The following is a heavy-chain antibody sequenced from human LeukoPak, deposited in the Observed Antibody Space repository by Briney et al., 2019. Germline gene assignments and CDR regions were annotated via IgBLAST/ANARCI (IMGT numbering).Heavy chain of an antibody. CDR3: ASVSYDSSGYYDY. CDR2: IYSGGST. Sequence: PGGSLRLSCAASGFTVSSNYMSWVRQAPGKGLEWVSVIYSGGSTYYADSVKGRFTISRDNSKNTLYLQMNSLRAEDTAVYYCASVSYDSSGYYDYWGQGTLVNVS. D-gene: IGHD3-22*01. J-gene: IGHJ4*02. V-gene: IGHV3-53*01. CDR1: GFTVSSNY.